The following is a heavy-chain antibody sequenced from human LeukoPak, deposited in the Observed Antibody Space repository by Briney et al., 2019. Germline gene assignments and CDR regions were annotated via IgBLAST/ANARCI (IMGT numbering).Heavy chain of an antibody. CDR2: ISGSGGST. D-gene: IGHD3-22*01. Sequence: PGGSLRLSCAASGFTFSSYWMHWVRQAPGKGLEWVSAISGSGGSTYYADSVKGRFTISRDNSKNTLYLQMNSLRAEDTAVYYCAKDGGSYYYDSSGYYADYWGQGTLVTVSS. CDR3: AKDGGSYYYDSSGYYADY. CDR1: GFTFSSYW. V-gene: IGHV3-23*01. J-gene: IGHJ4*02.